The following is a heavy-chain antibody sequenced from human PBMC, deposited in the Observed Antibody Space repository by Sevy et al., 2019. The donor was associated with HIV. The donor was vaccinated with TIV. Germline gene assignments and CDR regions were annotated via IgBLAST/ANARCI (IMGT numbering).Heavy chain of an antibody. CDR3: AREENRELGTIPLDS. CDR1: GFTFSHHN. Sequence: GESLKISCAASGFTFSHHNMNWVRQAPGKGLEWISYISKSGSTTYFADSVRGRFTISRDNAKNSLFLEMHSLTDADTAVYYCAREENRELGTIPLDSWGQGIKVTVSS. V-gene: IGHV3-48*02. J-gene: IGHJ4*02. D-gene: IGHD7-27*01. CDR2: ISKSGSTT.